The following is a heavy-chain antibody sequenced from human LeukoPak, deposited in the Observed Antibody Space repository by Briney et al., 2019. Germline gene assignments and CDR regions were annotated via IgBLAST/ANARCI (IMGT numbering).Heavy chain of an antibody. CDR2: IYYSGST. V-gene: IGHV4-61*01. D-gene: IGHD3-22*01. CDR3: ARAVHGYYYDSSGYYLAFDY. J-gene: IGHJ4*02. Sequence: SETLSLTCTVSGGSINSGTYYWSWIRQPPGKGLEWIGYIYYSGSTNYNPSLKSRVTISVDTSKNQFSLKLSSVTAADTAVYYCARAVHGYYYDSSGYYLAFDYWGQGTLVTVSS. CDR1: GGSINSGTYY.